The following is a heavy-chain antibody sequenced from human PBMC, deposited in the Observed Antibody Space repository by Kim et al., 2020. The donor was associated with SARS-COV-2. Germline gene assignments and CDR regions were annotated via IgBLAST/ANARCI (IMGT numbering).Heavy chain of an antibody. CDR3: AHSPLFGGLSENWFNP. V-gene: IGHV2-5*02. J-gene: IGHJ5*02. CDR1: GFSLSTNGEG. Sequence: SGPTLVNPTQTLTLTCTFSGFSLSTNGEGVGWIRQPPGKALEWLALIYWADDKRYSPSLESRLTVTKDTSKNQVVLTMTNMDPVDTGTYYCAHSPLFGGLSENWFNPWGQGILVTVSS. D-gene: IGHD3-10*02. CDR2: IYWADDK.